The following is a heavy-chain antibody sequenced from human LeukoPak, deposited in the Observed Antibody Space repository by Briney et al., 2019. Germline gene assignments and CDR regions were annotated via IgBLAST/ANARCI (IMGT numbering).Heavy chain of an antibody. CDR2: ISYDGSSK. D-gene: IGHD2-8*01. CDR3: ARAYSHCTNGVCYTLDY. J-gene: IGHJ4*02. V-gene: IGHV3-30*04. CDR1: GFTFSTYA. Sequence: GGSLRLSCAASGFTFSTYAMHWVRQAPGKGLEWVAVISYDGSSKYYADSVKGRFTISRDNSKNTLYLQMNSLRAEDTAVYYCARAYSHCTNGVCYTLDYWGQGTLVTVSS.